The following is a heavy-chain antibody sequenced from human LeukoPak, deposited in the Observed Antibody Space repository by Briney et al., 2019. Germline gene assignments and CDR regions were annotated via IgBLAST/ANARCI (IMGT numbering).Heavy chain of an antibody. V-gene: IGHV1-46*03. CDR3: ARVSSSQDFDY. D-gene: IGHD6-6*01. CDR1: GYTFTSYY. Sequence: ASVKVSCKASGYTFTSYYMHWVRQAPGQGLEWMGIINPSGGSTSYAQKFQGRVTMTRDTSTSTVYMELSSPRSEDTAVYYCARVSSSQDFDYWGQGTLVTVSS. CDR2: INPSGGST. J-gene: IGHJ4*02.